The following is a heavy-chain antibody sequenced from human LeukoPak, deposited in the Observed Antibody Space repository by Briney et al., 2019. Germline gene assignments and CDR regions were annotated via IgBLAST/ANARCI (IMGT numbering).Heavy chain of an antibody. CDR1: GYSFTSYW. D-gene: IGHD3-9*01. CDR2: IYPGDSDT. CDR3: ARRAYDILTGYYVGPYFDY. J-gene: IGHJ4*02. V-gene: IGHV5-51*01. Sequence: GESLKISCKGSGYSFTSYWIGWVRQMPGKGLEWMGIIYPGDSDTRYSPSFQGQVTISADKSISTAYLQWSSLKASDTAMYYCARRAYDILTGYYVGPYFDYWGQGTLVTVPS.